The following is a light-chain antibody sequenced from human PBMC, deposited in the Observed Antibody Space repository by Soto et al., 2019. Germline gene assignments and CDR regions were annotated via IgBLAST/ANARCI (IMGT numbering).Light chain of an antibody. CDR2: GVT. CDR3: QSYDSSLSGFYV. J-gene: IGLJ1*01. CDR1: GSDIGAYNF. V-gene: IGLV2-8*01. Sequence: QSALAQPPSASGSPGQSVTISCTGSGSDIGAYNFVSWYQQHPGKAPKLMIFGVTERPSGVPDRFSGSKSGNTASLTVSGLQADDEAVYYCQSYDSSLSGFYVFGTGTQLTVL.